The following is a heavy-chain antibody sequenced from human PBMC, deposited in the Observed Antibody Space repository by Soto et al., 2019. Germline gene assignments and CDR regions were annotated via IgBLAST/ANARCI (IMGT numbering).Heavy chain of an antibody. D-gene: IGHD3-10*01. CDR1: QGTFSNHA. V-gene: IGHV3-30-3*01. CDR3: TRGNSYGHRFFDL. Sequence: VGSLRLSYAAFQGTFSNHAVHCVSQAPGKGPEWLALISFDGANRFYADSVRGRFTISRDNTNNSLALQMNNLRPEDTATYFCTRGNSYGHRFFDLWGPGTPV. J-gene: IGHJ2*01. CDR2: ISFDGANR.